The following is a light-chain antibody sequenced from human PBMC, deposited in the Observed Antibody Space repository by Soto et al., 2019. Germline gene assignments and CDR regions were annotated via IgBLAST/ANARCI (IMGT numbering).Light chain of an antibody. CDR3: QQSFSTPHT. CDR2: ATS. J-gene: IGKJ2*01. CDR1: QTISFY. Sequence: QMTQSPSSLSASVGDTVTITCRTSQTISFYLNWYQQKPGRTPNLLIYATSSLQSGVPSRFDGSGSGTEFTLTISSLQPDDFATYYCQQSFSTPHTFGQGTKLELK. V-gene: IGKV1-39*01.